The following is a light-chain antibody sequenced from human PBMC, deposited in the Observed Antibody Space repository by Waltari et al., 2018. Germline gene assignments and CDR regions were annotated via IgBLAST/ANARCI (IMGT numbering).Light chain of an antibody. J-gene: IGLJ2*01. CDR2: SNN. CDR3: AAWDDSLNVVV. Sequence: QSVLTQPPSASGTPGQRVTISCSGSSSNIGSNTVNWYQQLPGTAPKLLTYSNNRRPSGVPDRCSGSKSGTSASLAISGLQSEDEADYYCAAWDDSLNVVVFGGGTKLTVL. CDR1: SSNIGSNT. V-gene: IGLV1-44*01.